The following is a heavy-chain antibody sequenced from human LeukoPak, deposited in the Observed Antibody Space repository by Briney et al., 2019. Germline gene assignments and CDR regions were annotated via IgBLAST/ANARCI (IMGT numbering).Heavy chain of an antibody. Sequence: PGASVKVSCKASGYTFTGYYMHWVRQAPGQGLEWMGWINPNSGGTNYAQKFQGRATMTRDTSISTAYMELSRLRSDDTAVYYCARDVRDGYNRLYMDVWGKGTTVTVSS. D-gene: IGHD5-24*01. CDR2: INPNSGGT. J-gene: IGHJ6*03. V-gene: IGHV1-2*02. CDR1: GYTFTGYY. CDR3: ARDVRDGYNRLYMDV.